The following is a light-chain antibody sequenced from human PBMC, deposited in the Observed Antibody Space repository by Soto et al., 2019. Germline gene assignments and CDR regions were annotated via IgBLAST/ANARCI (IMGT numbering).Light chain of an antibody. J-gene: IGKJ2*01. CDR2: GAS. CDR1: QSVSNN. CDR3: QQYSNWPPGT. V-gene: IGKV3-15*01. Sequence: EIVMTQSPVTLSVSPGESATLSCRASQSVSNNLAWYQQRPGQAPRLLIYGASTRASDIPARFSGSVSGTEFTLTISSLQSEDFAVYYCQQYSNWPPGTFGQGTKLEIK.